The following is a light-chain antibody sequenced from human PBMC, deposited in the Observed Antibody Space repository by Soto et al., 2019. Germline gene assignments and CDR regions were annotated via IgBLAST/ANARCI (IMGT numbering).Light chain of an antibody. CDR2: TVS. Sequence: DVVMTQSPLSLPVSIGQPASISCSSIQSLVHTDGIAYLNWFHQRPGQSPRRLIYTVSNRDSGVPARFSGSGSGTDFTLKISRVEAEDVGVYYCMQGIHWPITFGQGTRLEI. CDR1: QSLVHTDGIAY. V-gene: IGKV2-30*02. CDR3: MQGIHWPIT. J-gene: IGKJ5*01.